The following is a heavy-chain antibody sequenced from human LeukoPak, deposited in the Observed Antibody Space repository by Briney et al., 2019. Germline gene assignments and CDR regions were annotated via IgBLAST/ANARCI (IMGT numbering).Heavy chain of an antibody. CDR3: ARVPLKYFDWFFPYYFDY. J-gene: IGHJ4*02. CDR1: GGTFSSYA. Sequence: GASVKVSCKASGGTFSSYAISWVRQAPGQGLEWMGRIIPIFGSTNYAQKFQGRVTITTDESTSAASMELSSLRSEDTAVYYCARVPLKYFDWFFPYYFDYWGQGTLVTVSS. D-gene: IGHD3-9*01. CDR2: IIPIFGST. V-gene: IGHV1-69*05.